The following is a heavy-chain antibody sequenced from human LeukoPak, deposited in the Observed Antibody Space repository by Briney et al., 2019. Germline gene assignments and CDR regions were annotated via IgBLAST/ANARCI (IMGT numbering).Heavy chain of an antibody. CDR2: IYHTGST. V-gene: IGHV4-30-2*06. CDR3: ARGRVMDV. Sequence: SQTLSLTCAVSIGSISSGGYSWSWIRQSPGKGLEWIGYIYHTGSTSYNPSLKSRVTMSVDRSKNQFSLKLSSVTAADTAVYYCARGRVMDVWGQGTTVTVSS. CDR1: IGSISSGGYS. J-gene: IGHJ6*02.